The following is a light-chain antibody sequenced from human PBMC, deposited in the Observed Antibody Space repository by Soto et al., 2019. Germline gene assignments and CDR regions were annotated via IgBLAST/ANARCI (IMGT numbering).Light chain of an antibody. CDR1: QSVSSSY. CDR2: GAS. J-gene: IGKJ1*01. V-gene: IGKV3-20*01. Sequence: EIVLTQSPGTLSLSPGERATLSSRASQSVSSSYLAGYQQKPGQAPRLLIYGASSRATGIPDRFSGSGSGTDFPLTISRLEPEDFAVYYCQQYGSSPRTFGQGTKVEIK. CDR3: QQYGSSPRT.